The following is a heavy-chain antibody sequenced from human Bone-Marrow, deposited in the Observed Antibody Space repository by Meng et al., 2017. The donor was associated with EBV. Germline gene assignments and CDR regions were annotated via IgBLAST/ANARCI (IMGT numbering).Heavy chain of an antibody. CDR3: AREQGYCSGGSCGFDL. CDR2: ISYDGSNK. J-gene: IGHJ2*01. CDR1: GFTFSSYA. D-gene: IGHD2-15*01. Sequence: QVQLVESXXGXVQPGXXLXXXXXXPGFTFSSYAMHWVRQAPGKGLEWVAVISYDGSNKYYADSVKGRFTISRDNSKNTLYLQMNSLRAEDTAVYYCAREQGYCSGGSCGFDLWGRGTLVTVSS. V-gene: IGHV3-30-3*01.